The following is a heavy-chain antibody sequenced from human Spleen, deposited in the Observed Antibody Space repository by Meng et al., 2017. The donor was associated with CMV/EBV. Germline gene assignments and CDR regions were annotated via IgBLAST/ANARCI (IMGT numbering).Heavy chain of an antibody. J-gene: IGHJ4*02. CDR2: IRYDGTEE. Sequence: YGFTFSTFGVRWVRQAAGKGLEWVAFIRYDGTEEYYGDSVKGRFTISRDNSKNTLHLQMSSLRAEDTAVYYCAKKGNPAATGYLDSWGQGALVTVSS. V-gene: IGHV3-30*02. CDR1: GFTFSTFG. CDR3: AKKGNPAATGYLDS. D-gene: IGHD1-26*01.